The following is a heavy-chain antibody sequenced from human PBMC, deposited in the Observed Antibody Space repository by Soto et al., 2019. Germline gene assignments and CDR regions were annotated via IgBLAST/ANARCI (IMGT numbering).Heavy chain of an antibody. CDR3: ARVPLAAAGLNWFDP. J-gene: IGHJ5*02. CDR1: GYTFTSYA. V-gene: IGHV1-3*01. D-gene: IGHD6-13*01. CDR2: INAGNGNT. Sequence: VKVSCKASGYTFTSYAMHWVRQAPGQRLEWMGWINAGNGNTKYSQKFQGRVTITRDTSASTAYMELSSLRSEDTAVYYCARVPLAAAGLNWFDPWGQGTLVTVSS.